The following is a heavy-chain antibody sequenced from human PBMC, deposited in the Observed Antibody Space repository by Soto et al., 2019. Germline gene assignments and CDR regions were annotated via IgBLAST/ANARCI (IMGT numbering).Heavy chain of an antibody. J-gene: IGHJ4*02. V-gene: IGHV1-69*05. Sequence: SLKVSCKASGGTFSSYAISWVRQAPGQGLEWMGGIIPIFGTANYAQKFQGRLTLTTDTSTNTAYMELRSLTSDDTAVYYCARDCTGGSCFCIYWGQGTLVTVSS. CDR3: ARDCTGGSCFCIY. CDR2: IIPIFGTA. CDR1: GGTFSSYA. D-gene: IGHD2-15*01.